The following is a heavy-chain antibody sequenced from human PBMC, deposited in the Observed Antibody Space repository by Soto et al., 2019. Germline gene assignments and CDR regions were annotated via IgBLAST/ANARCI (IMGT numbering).Heavy chain of an antibody. CDR3: AKDFREIVATTTPIDY. J-gene: IGHJ4*02. V-gene: IGHV3-23*01. D-gene: IGHD5-12*01. Sequence: EVQLLESGGGLVQPGGSLRLSCAASGFTFSSYAMSWVRQARGKGLEWVSAISGSGGSTYYADSVKGRFTISRDNSKNTLYLQMNSLRAEDTAVYYCAKDFREIVATTTPIDYWGQGTLVTVSS. CDR1: GFTFSSYA. CDR2: ISGSGGST.